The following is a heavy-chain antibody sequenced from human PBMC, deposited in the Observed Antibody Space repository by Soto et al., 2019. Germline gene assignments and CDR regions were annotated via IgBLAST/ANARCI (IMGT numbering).Heavy chain of an antibody. J-gene: IGHJ5*02. CDR3: ARLWFGELLLNWFDP. CDR2: IYYSGST. V-gene: IGHV4-61*01. CDR1: GGSVSSGSYY. D-gene: IGHD3-10*01. Sequence: SETLSLTCTVSGGSVSSGSYYWSWIRQPPGKGLEWIGYIYYSGSTNYNPSLKSRVTISVDTSKNQFSLKLSSVTAADTAVYYCARLWFGELLLNWFDPWGQGTLVTVSS.